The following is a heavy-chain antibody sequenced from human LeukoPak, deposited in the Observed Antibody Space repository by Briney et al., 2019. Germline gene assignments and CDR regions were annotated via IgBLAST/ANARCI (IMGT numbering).Heavy chain of an antibody. CDR2: IYSGGAT. J-gene: IGHJ4*02. V-gene: IGHV3-66*02. CDR1: GFTVSNNY. Sequence: PGGSLRLSCAVSGFTVSNNYLSWVRQAPGKGPEWVSVIYSGGATHYADSVKGRFTISRDNSKNTLYLQMNSLRSEDTAVYYCARGVPSPFPDPFDHWGQGTLVTVPS. D-gene: IGHD2/OR15-2a*01. CDR3: ARGVPSPFPDPFDH.